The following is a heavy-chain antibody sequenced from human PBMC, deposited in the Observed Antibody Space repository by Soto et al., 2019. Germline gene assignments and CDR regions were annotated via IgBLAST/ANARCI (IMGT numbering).Heavy chain of an antibody. CDR2: VYWDDDK. CDR1: GFSLNTRDVG. Sequence: QITLNESGPALVKPTQSLTLTCTFSGFSLNTRDVGVGWIRQPPGKALEWLGVVYWDDDKTYSPSLKSRVTITKDPPKNQRVLRMPKMDPVYTATYYCANCGGGVAGFWGQGTMVTVSS. V-gene: IGHV2-5*02. CDR3: ANCGGGVAGF. D-gene: IGHD3-16*01. J-gene: IGHJ4*02.